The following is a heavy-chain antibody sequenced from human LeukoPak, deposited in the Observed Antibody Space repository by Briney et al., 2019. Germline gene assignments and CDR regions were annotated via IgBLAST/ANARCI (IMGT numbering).Heavy chain of an antibody. J-gene: IGHJ3*02. CDR2: IYHSGST. Sequence: SETLSLTCTAPGGSINSNDYYWSWIRQPPGKGLEWIGYIYHSGSTYYNPSLKSRVTISVDRSKNQFSLKLSSVTAADTAVYYCARAFATAMADAFDIWGQGTMVTVSS. CDR3: ARAFATAMADAFDI. D-gene: IGHD5-18*01. V-gene: IGHV4-30-2*01. CDR1: GGSINSNDYY.